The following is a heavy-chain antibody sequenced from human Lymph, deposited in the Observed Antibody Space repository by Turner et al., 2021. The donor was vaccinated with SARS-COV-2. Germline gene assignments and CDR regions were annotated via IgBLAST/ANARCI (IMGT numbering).Heavy chain of an antibody. CDR3: ARDLGTYGMDV. CDR1: EIIVRRNY. CDR2: IYSGGTT. J-gene: IGHJ6*02. V-gene: IGHV3-53*02. Sequence: EVQLVETGGGLIQPGGSMRPSCAPSEIIVRRNYMNWVRQAPGKALEWFSVIYSGGTTYYADSVKGRFTISRDNSKNTLYLQMNSLRVEDTAVYYCARDLGTYGMDVWGQGTTVTVSS. D-gene: IGHD6-13*01.